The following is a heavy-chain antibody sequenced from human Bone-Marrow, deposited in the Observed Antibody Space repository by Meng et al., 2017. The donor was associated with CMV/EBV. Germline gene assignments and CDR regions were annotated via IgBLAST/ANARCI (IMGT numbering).Heavy chain of an antibody. CDR3: ASGSTTLTYYYYYYGMDV. D-gene: IGHD2/OR15-2a*01. CDR2: MNPNSGNT. Sequence: ASVKVSCKASGYTFTSYDINWVRQATGQGLEWMGWMNPNSGNTGYAQKFQGRVTMTRNTSISTAYMELSSLRSEDTAVYYCASGSTTLTYYYYYYGMDVWGQGTTVTGSS. J-gene: IGHJ6*01. V-gene: IGHV1-8*01. CDR1: GYTFTSYD.